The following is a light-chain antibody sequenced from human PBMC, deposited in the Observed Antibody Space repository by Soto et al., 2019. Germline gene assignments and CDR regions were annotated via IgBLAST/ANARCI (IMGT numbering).Light chain of an antibody. CDR1: DDISNY. V-gene: IGKV1-33*01. J-gene: IGKJ3*01. CDR3: QQYANLHRT. Sequence: DIQMTQSPSSLSASVGDRVTITCQASDDISNYLNWYQQKPGKAPKVLIYDASHLESGVPSRFSGGGAGTEFTFANSRLQAEDNATYYCQQYANLHRTYVPWTKVDIK. CDR2: DAS.